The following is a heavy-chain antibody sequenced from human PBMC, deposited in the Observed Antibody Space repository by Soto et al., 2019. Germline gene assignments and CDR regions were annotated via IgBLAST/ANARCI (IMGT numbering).Heavy chain of an antibody. CDR2: IWYDGSNK. CDR3: ARDGYCTKGACYNGEDY. Sequence: QVQLVESGGGVVQPGRSLRLSCAASGFTFSSYGMHWVRQAPGKGLEWVAIIWYDGSNKYYADSVKGRFTIPRDNSKNTLSLQMNSLRAEDTAVYYCARDGYCTKGACYNGEDYWGQGTLVTVSS. J-gene: IGHJ4*02. D-gene: IGHD2-8*01. CDR1: GFTFSSYG. V-gene: IGHV3-33*01.